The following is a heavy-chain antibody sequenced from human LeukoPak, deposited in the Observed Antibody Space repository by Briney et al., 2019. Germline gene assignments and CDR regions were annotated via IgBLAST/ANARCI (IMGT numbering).Heavy chain of an antibody. V-gene: IGHV1-2*02. CDR2: INPNSGGT. D-gene: IGHD2-2*01. Sequence: ASVKVSCKASGYTFTCYYMHWLRQAPGQGPEWRGWINPNSGGTNYAQKFQGRVTMTRDTSISTAYMELSRLRSDDTAVYYCARGGRYCSSTSCYYYYYMDVWGKGTTVTVSS. CDR1: GYTFTCYY. J-gene: IGHJ6*03. CDR3: ARGGRYCSSTSCYYYYYMDV.